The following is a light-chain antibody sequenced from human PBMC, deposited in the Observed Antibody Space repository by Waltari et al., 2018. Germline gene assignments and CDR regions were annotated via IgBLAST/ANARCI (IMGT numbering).Light chain of an antibody. V-gene: IGKV4-1*01. Sequence: DIVMTQSPDSLAVSLCERATINCKSSQTLLYSSNNKNYLAWYQQKPGQPPKLLIYWASAREAGVPDRFSGSGSGTDFTLTISSLQAEDVAVYYCQQDYSTPPTFGQGTRLEIK. J-gene: IGKJ5*01. CDR3: QQDYSTPPT. CDR2: WAS. CDR1: QTLLYSSNNKNY.